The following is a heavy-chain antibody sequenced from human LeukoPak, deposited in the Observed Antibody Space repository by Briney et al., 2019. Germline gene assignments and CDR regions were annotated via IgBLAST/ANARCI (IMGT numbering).Heavy chain of an antibody. Sequence: SETLSLTCTVSGYSISSGYYWGWIRQPPGKWLEWVGSIYHSGSTYYNPSLKSRVTISVDTSKNQFSLKLSSVTAADTAVYYCARVEIFGVVIIDYWGQGTLVTVSS. J-gene: IGHJ4*02. CDR3: ARVEIFGVVIIDY. CDR1: GYSISSGYY. V-gene: IGHV4-38-2*02. CDR2: IYHSGST. D-gene: IGHD3-3*01.